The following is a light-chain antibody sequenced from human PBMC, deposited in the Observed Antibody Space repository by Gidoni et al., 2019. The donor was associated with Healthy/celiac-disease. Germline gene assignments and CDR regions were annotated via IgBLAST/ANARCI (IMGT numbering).Light chain of an antibody. CDR2: DAS. CDR3: QQYDNLPPGFT. Sequence: DIQIPQSPSSLSASVGDRVTITCQASQDISNYLHWYQQKPGKATKLLIYDASNLETGVPSRFSGSGSGTDFTFTISSLQPEDIATYYCQQYDNLPPGFTFGPGTKVDIK. CDR1: QDISNY. J-gene: IGKJ3*01. V-gene: IGKV1-33*01.